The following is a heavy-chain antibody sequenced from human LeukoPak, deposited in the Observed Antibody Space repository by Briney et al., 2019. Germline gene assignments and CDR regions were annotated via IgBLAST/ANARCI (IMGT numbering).Heavy chain of an antibody. J-gene: IGHJ4*02. CDR2: ISSDGTIQ. D-gene: IGHD6-19*01. V-gene: IGHV3-30*04. Sequence: AGGSLRLSCAASGFTFSSFTTHWVRQAPGKGLEWVAVISSDGTIQSYADSVKDRFTISRDNPNNTLFLHMNSLGPEDTAIYYCARGYNAGWFDYWGQGTLVTVSS. CDR1: GFTFSSFT. CDR3: ARGYNAGWFDY.